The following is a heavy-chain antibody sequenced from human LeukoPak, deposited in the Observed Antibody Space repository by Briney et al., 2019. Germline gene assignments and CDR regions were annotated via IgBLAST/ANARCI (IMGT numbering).Heavy chain of an antibody. D-gene: IGHD2-2*02. Sequence: SVKVSCKASGYIFTDYYMHWVRQAPGQGLEWMGGIIPIFGTANYAQKFQGRVTITADESTSTAYMELSSLRSEDTAVYYCARGHCSSTSCYKYDYWGQGTLVTVSS. V-gene: IGHV1-69*13. CDR2: IIPIFGTA. CDR1: GYIFTDYY. J-gene: IGHJ4*02. CDR3: ARGHCSSTSCYKYDY.